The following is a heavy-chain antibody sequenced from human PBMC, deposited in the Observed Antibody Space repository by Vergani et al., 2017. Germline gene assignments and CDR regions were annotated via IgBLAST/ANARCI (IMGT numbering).Heavy chain of an antibody. J-gene: IGHJ4*02. CDR1: GGSISSNNYY. CDR2: FSSSGNT. D-gene: IGHD4-23*01. Sequence: QLQLQESGPGLEKPSETLSLTCTVSGGSISSNNYYWGWIRQPPGKGLEWIGSFSSSGNTYYNPSLKSRVTISVDTSKDQFSLNLSSVTAADTAVYYCARLQDDYSGIPEIWGQGTLVTVSS. CDR3: ARLQDDYSGIPEI. V-gene: IGHV4-39*01.